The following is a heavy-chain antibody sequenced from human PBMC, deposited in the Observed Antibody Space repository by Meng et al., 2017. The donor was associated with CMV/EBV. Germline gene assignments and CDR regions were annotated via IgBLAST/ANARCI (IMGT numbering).Heavy chain of an antibody. J-gene: IGHJ4*02. D-gene: IGHD1/OR15-1a*01. CDR3: ARHLEQGLFDY. CDR1: GGSISSSSYY. V-gene: IGHV4-39*01. CDR2: IYYSGST. Sequence: SQTLSLTCTVSGGSISSSSYYWGWIRQPPGKGLEWIGSIYYSGSTYYNPSLKSRVTISVDTSKNQFSLKLSSVTAADTAVYYCARHLEQGLFDYWGQGTLVTVSS.